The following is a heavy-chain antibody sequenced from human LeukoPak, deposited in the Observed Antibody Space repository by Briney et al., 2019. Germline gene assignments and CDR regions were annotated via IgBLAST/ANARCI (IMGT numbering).Heavy chain of an antibody. CDR3: ARVPSKWDNWFDP. Sequence: SETLSLTCAVSGGSISSSNWWSWVRQPPGKGLEWIGEIYHSGSTNYNPSLQSRVTISLDNSNNQFSLKLSSVTAADTAVYYCARVPSKWDNWFDPWGPGTLVTVSS. CDR1: GGSISSSNW. CDR2: IYHSGST. D-gene: IGHD1-26*01. J-gene: IGHJ5*02. V-gene: IGHV4-4*02.